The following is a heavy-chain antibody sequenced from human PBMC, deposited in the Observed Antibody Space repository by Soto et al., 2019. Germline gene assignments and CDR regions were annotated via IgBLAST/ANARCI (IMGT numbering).Heavy chain of an antibody. V-gene: IGHV1-69*13. D-gene: IGHD3-22*01. CDR2: IIPIFGTA. Sequence: SVKVSCKASGGTFSSYAISWVRQAPGQGLEWMGGIIPIFGTANYAQKFQGRVTITADESTSTAYMELSSLRSEDTAVYYCATTYYYDSSGFAHFDYWGQGTLVTVSS. CDR1: GGTFSSYA. J-gene: IGHJ4*02. CDR3: ATTYYYDSSGFAHFDY.